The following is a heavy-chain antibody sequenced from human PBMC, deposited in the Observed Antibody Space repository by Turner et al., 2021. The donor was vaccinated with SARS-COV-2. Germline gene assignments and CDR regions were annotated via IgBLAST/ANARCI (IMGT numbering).Heavy chain of an antibody. CDR2: IYTSGST. Sequence: QVQLQESGPGLVKPSETLSLTCTVSGGSISSYYWSWIRQPAGKGLEWIGRIYTSGSTNYNPSLKSRLTVSVDTSKNQFSLKLSSVTAADTAVYYCARERLDSSSWFLFYRTWFDPWGQGTLVTVSS. D-gene: IGHD6-13*01. V-gene: IGHV4-4*07. CDR3: ARERLDSSSWFLFYRTWFDP. CDR1: GGSISSYY. J-gene: IGHJ5*02.